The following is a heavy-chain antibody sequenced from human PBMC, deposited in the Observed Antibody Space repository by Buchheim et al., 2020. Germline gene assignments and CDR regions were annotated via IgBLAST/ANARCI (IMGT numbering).Heavy chain of an antibody. CDR2: IYWDDDK. J-gene: IGHJ4*02. D-gene: IGHD3-10*02. CDR3: AHEGTSWTPGYVRGVTNWAFDY. Sequence: QITLKESGPTLVKPTQTLTLTCTFSGFSLSTSGVGVGWIRQPPGKALEWLALIYWDDDKRYSPSLKSRLTITKDTSKNQVVLTMTNMDPVDTATYYCAHEGTSWTPGYVRGVTNWAFDYWGQGTL. V-gene: IGHV2-5*02. CDR1: GFSLSTSGVG.